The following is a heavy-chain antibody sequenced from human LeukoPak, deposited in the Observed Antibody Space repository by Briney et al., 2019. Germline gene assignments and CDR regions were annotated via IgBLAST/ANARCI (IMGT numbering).Heavy chain of an antibody. CDR2: ISSSSSYI. CDR3: ARDTSTFGGVTVISALSTFDY. D-gene: IGHD3-16*02. V-gene: IGHV3-21*01. CDR1: GFTFSSYS. J-gene: IGHJ4*02. Sequence: GGSLRLSCAASGFTFSSYSMNWVRQAPGKGLEWVSSISSSSSYIYYADSVKGRFTISRDNAKNSLYLQMNSLRAEDTAVYYCARDTSTFGGVTVISALSTFDYWGQGTLVTVSS.